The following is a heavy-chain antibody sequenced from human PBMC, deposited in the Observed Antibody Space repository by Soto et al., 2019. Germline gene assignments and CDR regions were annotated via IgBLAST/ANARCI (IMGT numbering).Heavy chain of an antibody. CDR3: ARAAGKGASFDP. Sequence: QVQLQESGPGLVKPSQTLSLTCTVSGGSISSGGYYWSWIRQHPGKGLEWIGYIYYSGSTYYNPSLKSRXXIXVDXSKNQFSLKLSSVTAADTAVYYCARAAGKGASFDPWGQGTLVTVSS. V-gene: IGHV4-31*03. CDR2: IYYSGST. CDR1: GGSISSGGYY. J-gene: IGHJ5*02.